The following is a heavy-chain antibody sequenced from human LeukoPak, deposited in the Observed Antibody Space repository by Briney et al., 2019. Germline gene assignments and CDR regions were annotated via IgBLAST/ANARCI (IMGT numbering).Heavy chain of an antibody. CDR2: ISYDGSNK. CDR1: GFTFSSYA. D-gene: IGHD3-3*01. J-gene: IGHJ4*02. Sequence: PGGSLRLSCAASGFTFSSYAMHWVRQAPGKGLEWVAVISYDGSNKYYADSVEGRFTISRDNSKNTLYLQMNSLRAEDTAVYYCARDFSPLRLDFACSYWGQGTLVTVSS. V-gene: IGHV3-30*04. CDR3: ARDFSPLRLDFACSY.